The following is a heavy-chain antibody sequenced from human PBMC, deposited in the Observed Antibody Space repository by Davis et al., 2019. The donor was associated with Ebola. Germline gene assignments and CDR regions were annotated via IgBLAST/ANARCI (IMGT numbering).Heavy chain of an antibody. V-gene: IGHV1-18*01. CDR2: IITYIGNT. CDR3: ARGGFSMGQGVRMDV. Sequence: ASVKVSCKASGYTFTNSAFSWVRQAPGQGLEWVGWIITYIGNTHYGQKFQGRVTMTTDTFTSTAYMELRSLGSDDAAVYYCARGGFSMGQGVRMDVRGQGTTVTVSS. CDR1: GYTFTNSA. J-gene: IGHJ6*02. D-gene: IGHD3-10*01.